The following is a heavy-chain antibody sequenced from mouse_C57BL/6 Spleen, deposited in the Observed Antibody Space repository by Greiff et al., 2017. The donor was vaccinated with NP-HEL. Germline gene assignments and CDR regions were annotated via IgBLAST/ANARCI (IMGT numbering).Heavy chain of an antibody. Sequence: VQLQQSGPELVKPGASVKIPCKASGYTFTDYNMDWVKQSHGKSLEWIGDINPNNGGTIYNQKFKGKATLTVDKSSSTAYMELRSLTSEDTAVYYCARGSLIYYDYDGYFDVWGTGTTVTVSS. CDR2: INPNNGGT. J-gene: IGHJ1*03. D-gene: IGHD2-4*01. CDR3: ARGSLIYYDYDGYFDV. CDR1: GYTFTDYN. V-gene: IGHV1-18*01.